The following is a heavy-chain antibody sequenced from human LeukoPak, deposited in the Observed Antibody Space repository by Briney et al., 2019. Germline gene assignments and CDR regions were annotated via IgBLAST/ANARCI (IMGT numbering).Heavy chain of an antibody. CDR3: ARAPKSPYDFWSGYHYYYGMDV. CDR2: IYTSGST. Sequence: SETLSLTCTVSGGSISSYYWSWIRQPAGKGLEWIGRIYTSGSTNYNPSLKSRVTISVDTSKNQFSLKLSSVTAADTAVYYCARAPKSPYDFWSGYHYYYGMDVWGQGTTVTVSS. D-gene: IGHD3-3*01. CDR1: GGSISSYY. V-gene: IGHV4-4*07. J-gene: IGHJ6*02.